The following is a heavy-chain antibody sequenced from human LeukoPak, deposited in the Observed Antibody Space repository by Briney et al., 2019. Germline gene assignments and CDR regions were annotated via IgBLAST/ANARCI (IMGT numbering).Heavy chain of an antibody. CDR3: ARGYIPPFTLNKYYSFMDV. V-gene: IGHV3-48*01. Sequence: GGSLRLSCAASGFTFTGHSVNWVRQAPGKGLEWVSYISSRSILIHYADSVKGRFTISRDDARSSLYLQMNSLRAEDTAVYYCARGYIPPFTLNKYYSFMDVWGKGATVTVSS. CDR1: GFTFTGHS. CDR2: ISSRSILI. J-gene: IGHJ6*03. D-gene: IGHD2/OR15-2a*01.